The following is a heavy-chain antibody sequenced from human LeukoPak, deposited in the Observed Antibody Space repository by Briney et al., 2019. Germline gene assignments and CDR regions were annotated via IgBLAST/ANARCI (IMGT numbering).Heavy chain of an antibody. Sequence: GGSLRLSCAASGFTFSDYYMDWVRQTPGKGLEWLGRSRNKASSYATEYVPSVKGRFTISRDASKNSLYLQINSLRTEDTAVYYCARDDGGSYDCWGQGTPVIVSS. CDR2: SRNKASSYAT. D-gene: IGHD3-16*01. V-gene: IGHV3-72*01. CDR1: GFTFSDYY. CDR3: ARDDGGSYDC. J-gene: IGHJ4*02.